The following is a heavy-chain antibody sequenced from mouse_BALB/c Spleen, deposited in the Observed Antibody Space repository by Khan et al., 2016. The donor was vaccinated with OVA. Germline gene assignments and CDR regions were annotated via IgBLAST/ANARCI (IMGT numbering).Heavy chain of an antibody. J-gene: IGHJ2*01. Sequence: VQLKESGPGLVKPSQSLSLTCTVTGYSITSDYAWNWIRQFPGNNLASMGYLSYSGGTSYNPSLKIRISITRDTSKNQFFLQLNSVTTEDTATYYCARSIMANWGQGTTLTVSS. V-gene: IGHV3-2*02. CDR3: ARSIMAN. CDR1: GYSITSDYA. CDR2: LSYSGGT.